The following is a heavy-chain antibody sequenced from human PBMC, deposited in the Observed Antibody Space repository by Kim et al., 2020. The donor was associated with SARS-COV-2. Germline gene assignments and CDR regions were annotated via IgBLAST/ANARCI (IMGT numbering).Heavy chain of an antibody. Sequence: GGSLRLFCAASGFTFSSYSMNWVRQAPGKGLEWVSSISSSSSYIYYADSVKGRFTISRDNAKNSLYLQMNSLRAEDTAVYYCARETMRPGIAAAGFFYYYGMDVWGQGTTVTVSS. CDR3: ARETMRPGIAAAGFFYYYGMDV. CDR1: GFTFSSYS. D-gene: IGHD6-13*01. CDR2: ISSSSSYI. V-gene: IGHV3-21*01. J-gene: IGHJ6*02.